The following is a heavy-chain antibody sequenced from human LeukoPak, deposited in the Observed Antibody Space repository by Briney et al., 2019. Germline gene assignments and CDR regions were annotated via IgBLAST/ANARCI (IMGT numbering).Heavy chain of an antibody. J-gene: IGHJ4*02. Sequence: GGSLRLYCAASGFTFSSYWMSWVRQAPGKGLEWVANTNLDGNEKHYVDSVKGRFTISRDNAKNSLYLQMNSLRAEDTALYYCARDNGATGWLYWGQGTLVTVFS. CDR2: TNLDGNEK. V-gene: IGHV3-7*05. CDR3: ARDNGATGWLY. D-gene: IGHD6-19*01. CDR1: GFTFSSYW.